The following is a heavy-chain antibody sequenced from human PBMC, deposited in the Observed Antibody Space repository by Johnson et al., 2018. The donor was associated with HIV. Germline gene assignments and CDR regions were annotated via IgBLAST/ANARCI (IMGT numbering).Heavy chain of an antibody. CDR1: GFTFSSYG. Sequence: QMLLVESGGGLVQPGGSLRVSCAASGFTFSSYGMHWVRQAPGKGLEWVAVISYDGSNKYYADSVKGRFTISRDNSKNTLYLQMNSLRAEDTAVYYCARDRPSGSYYVDAFDIWGQGTMVTVSS. CDR2: ISYDGSNK. CDR3: ARDRPSGSYYVDAFDI. D-gene: IGHD1-26*01. V-gene: IGHV3-30*03. J-gene: IGHJ3*02.